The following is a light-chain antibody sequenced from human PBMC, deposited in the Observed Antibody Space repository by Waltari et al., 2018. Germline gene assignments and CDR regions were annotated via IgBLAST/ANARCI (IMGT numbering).Light chain of an antibody. J-gene: IGKJ2*01. V-gene: IGKV4-1*01. Sequence: DIVMTQSPESLAVSLGERATVKCKSSQSLLYSPNNKKGLDWYQQKPGQAPKLLIYSASTRDSAIPDRFRGSGSVTDLTLTISSLQPEDVAIYYCQPYNTTPYTCGQWTKLEIK. CDR1: QSLLYSPNNKKG. CDR2: SAS. CDR3: QPYNTTPYT.